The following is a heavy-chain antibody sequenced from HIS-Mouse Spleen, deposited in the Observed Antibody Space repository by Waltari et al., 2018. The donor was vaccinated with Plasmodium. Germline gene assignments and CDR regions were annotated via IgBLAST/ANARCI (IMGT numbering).Heavy chain of an antibody. D-gene: IGHD3-16*01. CDR3: ARVGRRIWGAFDI. J-gene: IGHJ3*02. V-gene: IGHV4-59*01. CDR1: GGSISSYY. CDR2: IYYSGST. Sequence: QVQLQESGPGLVKPSETLSLTCTVSGGSISSYYWSWIRQPPGKGREWIGYIYYSGSTNHSPSLKRRVTISVDTSKNQFSLKLSSVTAADTAVYYCARVGRRIWGAFDIWGQGTMVTVSS.